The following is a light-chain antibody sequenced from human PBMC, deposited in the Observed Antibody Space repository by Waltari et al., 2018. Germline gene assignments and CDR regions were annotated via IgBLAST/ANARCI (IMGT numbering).Light chain of an antibody. CDR3: CSYAGSSTYV. V-gene: IGLV2-23*01. CDR1: SSDVGSYNL. Sequence: QSALTQPASVSGSPGQSLTISCTGTSSDVGSYNLVSWYQQHPGKAPKLMIYEGSKRPSGVSNRFSGSKSGNTASLTISRLQAEDEADYYCCSYAGSSTYVFGTGTKVTVL. J-gene: IGLJ1*01. CDR2: EGS.